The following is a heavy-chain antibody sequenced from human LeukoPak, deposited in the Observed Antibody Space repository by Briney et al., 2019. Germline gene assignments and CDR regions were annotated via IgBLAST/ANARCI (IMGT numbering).Heavy chain of an antibody. D-gene: IGHD6-19*01. Sequence: GGSLRLSCAASGFCFSSYEMNWVRHAPGKGLEWISYITSSGATKYSADSVKGRFTISTDNTKNSLYLQMTSLRVEDTAFYYCVRESRSDWYVGYFDYWGRGTLVTVSS. CDR3: VRESRSDWYVGYFDY. V-gene: IGHV3-48*03. CDR2: ITSSGATK. CDR1: GFCFSSYE. J-gene: IGHJ4*02.